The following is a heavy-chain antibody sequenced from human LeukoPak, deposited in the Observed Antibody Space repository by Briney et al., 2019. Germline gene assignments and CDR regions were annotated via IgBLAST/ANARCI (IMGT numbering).Heavy chain of an antibody. D-gene: IGHD2-15*01. CDR1: GGSFSGYY. J-gene: IGHJ4*02. CDR2: INHSGST. CDR3: ARGPYCSGGSCYPADY. Sequence: KSSEALSLTCAVYGGSFSGYYWSWIRQPPGKGLEWIGEINHSGSTNYNPSLKSRVTISVDTSKNQFSLKLSSVTAADTAVYYCARGPYCSGGSCYPADYWGQGTLVTVSS. V-gene: IGHV4-34*01.